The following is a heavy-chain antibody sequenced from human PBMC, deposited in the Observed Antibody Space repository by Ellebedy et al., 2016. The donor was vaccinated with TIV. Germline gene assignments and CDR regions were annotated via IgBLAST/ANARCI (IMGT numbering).Heavy chain of an antibody. Sequence: GSLRLSXAVYGGSFSGYYWSWIRQPPGKGLEWIGEINHSGSTNYNPSLKSRVTISVDTSKNQFSLKLSSVTAADTAVYYCARQSWQWLGFDYWGQGTLVTVSS. V-gene: IGHV4-34*01. CDR2: INHSGST. CDR3: ARQSWQWLGFDY. D-gene: IGHD6-19*01. CDR1: GGSFSGYY. J-gene: IGHJ4*02.